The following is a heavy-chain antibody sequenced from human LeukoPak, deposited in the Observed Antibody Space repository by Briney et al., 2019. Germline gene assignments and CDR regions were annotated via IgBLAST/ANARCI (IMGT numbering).Heavy chain of an antibody. CDR3: ARSWGWQIDY. CDR1: GGSISTYY. D-gene: IGHD6-13*01. Sequence: LSETLSLTCTVSGGSISTYYWTWIRQPPGKGLEWIGYIYYSGNTNYNPSLKSRVTISLDTSKNQFSLKLSSVTAADTAVYFCARSWGWQIDYWGQGTLVPVSS. CDR2: IYYSGNT. V-gene: IGHV4-59*01. J-gene: IGHJ4*02.